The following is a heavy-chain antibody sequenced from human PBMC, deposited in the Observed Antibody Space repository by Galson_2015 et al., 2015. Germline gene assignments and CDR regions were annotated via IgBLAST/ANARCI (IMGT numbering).Heavy chain of an antibody. CDR2: IDPSDSYT. J-gene: IGHJ4*02. CDR1: GYSFTSYW. CDR3: ARRRYCSSTSCYGHDY. Sequence: QSGAEVKKPGESLRISCKGSGYSFTSYWISWVRQMPGKGLEWMGRIDPSDSYTNYSPSFQGHVTISADKSISTAYLQWSSLKASDTAMYYCARRRYCSSTSCYGHDYWGQGTLVTVSS. D-gene: IGHD2-2*01. V-gene: IGHV5-10-1*01.